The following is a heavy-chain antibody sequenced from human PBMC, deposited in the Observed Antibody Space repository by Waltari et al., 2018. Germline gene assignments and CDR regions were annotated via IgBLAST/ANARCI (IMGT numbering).Heavy chain of an antibody. J-gene: IGHJ4*02. CDR1: GGSISSYY. D-gene: IGHD6-25*01. V-gene: IGHV4-4*09. Sequence: QVQLQESGPGLVKPSETLSLTSTVSGGSISSYYWSWIRQPPGKGLGWIGYIYTSGSTNYNPSLKSRVTISVDTSKNQFSLKLSSVTAADTAVYYCARGRSDCDYWGQGTLVTVSS. CDR3: ARGRSDCDY. CDR2: IYTSGST.